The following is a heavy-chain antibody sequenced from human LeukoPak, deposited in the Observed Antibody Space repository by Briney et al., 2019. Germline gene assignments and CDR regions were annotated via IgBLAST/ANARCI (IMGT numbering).Heavy chain of an antibody. Sequence: GASVKVSCKASGYTFTTHYMHWVRQAPGQGLEWMGIVNPLGGTVSYARKFQGRLIITRDTSTSTVYMELRNLRSEDTAVYFCARDARLPVPTRDYYDYYYMDVWGKGTTVTVSS. CDR1: GYTFTTHY. CDR3: ARDARLPVPTRDYYDYYYMDV. V-gene: IGHV1-46*01. J-gene: IGHJ6*03. CDR2: VNPLGGTV. D-gene: IGHD2-2*01.